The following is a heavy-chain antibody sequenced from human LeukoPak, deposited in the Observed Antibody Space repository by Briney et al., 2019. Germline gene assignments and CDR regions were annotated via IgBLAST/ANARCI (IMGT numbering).Heavy chain of an antibody. V-gene: IGHV4-34*01. CDR3: ARVWFGVTKMPYYFDY. CDR1: GGSFSGYY. CDR2: INHSVST. D-gene: IGHD3-10*01. J-gene: IGHJ4*02. Sequence: SETLSLTCAVYGGSFSGYYWSWIRHPPGKGLEWIGEINHSVSTNYNPSLKSRVTISVDTSKNQFSLKLSSVTAADTAVYYCARVWFGVTKMPYYFDYWGQGTLVTVSS.